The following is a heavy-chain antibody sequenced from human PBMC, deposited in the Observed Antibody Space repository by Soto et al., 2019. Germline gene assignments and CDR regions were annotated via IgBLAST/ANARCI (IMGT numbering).Heavy chain of an antibody. CDR1: GFTFSSNW. J-gene: IGHJ3*02. V-gene: IGHV3-74*01. CDR3: ARQLIYSFDI. Sequence: EVQLVESGGGLVQPGGSLRLSCVASGFTFSSNWVHWVRQAPGKGLVWVSRVKNDGTTTTYADSVKGRFTISRDDAKNTLYLQMNALRADDTAVYYCARQLIYSFDIWGQGTMVTVSP. CDR2: VKNDGTTT. D-gene: IGHD1-1*01.